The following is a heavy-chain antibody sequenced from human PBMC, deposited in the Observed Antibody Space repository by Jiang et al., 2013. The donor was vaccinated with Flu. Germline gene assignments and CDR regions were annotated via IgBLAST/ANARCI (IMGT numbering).Heavy chain of an antibody. V-gene: IGHV4-39*07. J-gene: IGHJ3*02. CDR3: ARELMDYGGKSDAFDI. Sequence: TVSGGSISSSSYYWGWIRQPPREGAGVDWEYLLYGSTYXNPSLKSRVTISVDTSKNQFSLKLSSVTAADTAVYYCARELMDYGGKSDAFDIWGQGTMVTVSS. D-gene: IGHD4-23*01. CDR2: LLYGST. CDR1: GGSISSSSYY.